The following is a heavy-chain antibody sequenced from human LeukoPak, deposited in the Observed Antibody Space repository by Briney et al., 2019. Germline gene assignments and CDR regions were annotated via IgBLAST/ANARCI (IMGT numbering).Heavy chain of an antibody. V-gene: IGHV3-21*01. CDR2: TSSSSSYK. CDR1: GFTFSSYS. Sequence: GGSLRLSCAASGFTFSSYSMNWVRQAPGKGMEWVSSTSSSSSYKNYADSVKGRFTISRDNAKNSLYLQMNSLRAEDTAVYYCARARYDILTGFTPYYFDYWGQGTLVTVSS. J-gene: IGHJ4*02. D-gene: IGHD3-9*01. CDR3: ARARYDILTGFTPYYFDY.